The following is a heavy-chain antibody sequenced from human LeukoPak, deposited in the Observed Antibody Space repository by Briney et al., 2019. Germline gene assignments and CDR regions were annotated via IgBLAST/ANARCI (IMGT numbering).Heavy chain of an antibody. D-gene: IGHD2-15*01. Sequence: PGGSLRLSCAASGFIFSSYGMLWVRQAPGKGLEWVAVIWFDGSIKYYADSVKGRFTFSRDNSKNTLSLQMNSLRADDTAVYYCARDPAAASRGFGMDVWGQGTTVTVSS. CDR1: GFIFSSYG. CDR2: IWFDGSIK. V-gene: IGHV3-33*01. J-gene: IGHJ6*02. CDR3: ARDPAAASRGFGMDV.